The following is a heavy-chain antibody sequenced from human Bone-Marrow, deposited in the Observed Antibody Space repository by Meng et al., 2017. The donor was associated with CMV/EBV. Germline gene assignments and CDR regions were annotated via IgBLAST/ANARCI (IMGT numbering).Heavy chain of an antibody. J-gene: IGHJ4*02. CDR3: GRDARAGATRFDY. CDR1: GFTFSNYW. CDR2: IKQDGSEI. D-gene: IGHD1-26*01. V-gene: IGHV3-7*01. Sequence: GESLKIPCATSGFTFSNYWMTWVRQAPGKGLEWVSNIKQDGSEISYVGSVMGRFTVSRDNAKKSLYLQMNGLRGEDTAVYFCGRDARAGATRFDYWGQGPLVTVAS.